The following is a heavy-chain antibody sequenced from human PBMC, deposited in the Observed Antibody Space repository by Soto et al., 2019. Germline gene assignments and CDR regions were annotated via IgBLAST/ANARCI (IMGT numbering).Heavy chain of an antibody. CDR1: GGSISSYY. CDR2: IYYSGTT. CDR3: ARQGSNGAYYYYGMDV. V-gene: IGHV4-59*01. Sequence: PSETLSLTCTVSGGSISSYYWSWIRQPPGKGLEWIGYIYYSGTTNYNPSLKSRVTISIDTSKNQFSLKLSSVTAADTAMYYCARQGSNGAYYYYGMDVWGQGTTVTVPS. D-gene: IGHD3-16*01. J-gene: IGHJ6*02.